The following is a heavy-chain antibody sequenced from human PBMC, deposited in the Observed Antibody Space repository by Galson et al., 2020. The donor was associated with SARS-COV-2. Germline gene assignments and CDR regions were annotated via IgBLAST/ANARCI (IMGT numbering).Heavy chain of an antibody. CDR3: AKDSVYYDFWSGYVAPLESGNYYGMDV. D-gene: IGHD3-3*01. Sequence: GGSLRLSCAASGFTFSTYGMHWVRQAPGKGLEWVAFIRYDGSNKYYADSVKGRFTISRDNSKNTLYLQMNSLRAEDTAVYYCAKDSVYYDFWSGYVAPLESGNYYGMDVWGQGTTVTVSS. CDR1: GFTFSTYG. V-gene: IGHV3-30*02. CDR2: IRYDGSNK. J-gene: IGHJ6*02.